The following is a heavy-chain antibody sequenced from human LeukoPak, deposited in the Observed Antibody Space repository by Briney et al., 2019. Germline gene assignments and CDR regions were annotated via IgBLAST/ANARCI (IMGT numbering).Heavy chain of an antibody. Sequence: SETLSLTCTVSGGSISSYYWSWIRQPPGKGLEWIGYIYYSGSTNYNPSLKSRVTISVDTSKNQFSLKLSSVTAADTAVYHCARQSMDGYKNNWGYNFDYWGQGTLVTVSS. CDR3: ARQSMDGYKNNWGYNFDY. CDR2: IYYSGST. V-gene: IGHV4-59*08. D-gene: IGHD5-12*01. CDR1: GGSISSYY. J-gene: IGHJ4*02.